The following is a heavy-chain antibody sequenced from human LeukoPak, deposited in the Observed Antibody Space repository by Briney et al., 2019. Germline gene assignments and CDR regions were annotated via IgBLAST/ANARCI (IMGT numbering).Heavy chain of an antibody. D-gene: IGHD1-26*01. J-gene: IGHJ4*02. CDR1: GYSFTSYW. CDR3: ARSLTARGSYAL. Sequence: GESLKISCKGSGYSFTSYWIGWARQMPGKGLEWMGIIYPGDSDTRYSPSFQGQVTISADKSFSTAYLQWSSLKASDTAMYFCARSLTARGSYALWGQGTLVTASS. CDR2: IYPGDSDT. V-gene: IGHV5-51*01.